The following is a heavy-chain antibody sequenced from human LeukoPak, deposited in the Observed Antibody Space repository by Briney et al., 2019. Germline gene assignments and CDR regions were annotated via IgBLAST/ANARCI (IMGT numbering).Heavy chain of an antibody. Sequence: GGSLRLSCAASGFTFSSYSMNWVRQAPGKGLEWVSSISSSSSYIYYADSVKGRFTISRDNAKNSLYLQMNSLRAEDTAVYSCTRGPRPLRYCSGGSCPSYYSGMDVWGQGTTVTVSS. J-gene: IGHJ6*02. V-gene: IGHV3-21*01. CDR1: GFTFSSYS. D-gene: IGHD2-15*01. CDR2: ISSSSSYI. CDR3: TRGPRPLRYCSGGSCPSYYSGMDV.